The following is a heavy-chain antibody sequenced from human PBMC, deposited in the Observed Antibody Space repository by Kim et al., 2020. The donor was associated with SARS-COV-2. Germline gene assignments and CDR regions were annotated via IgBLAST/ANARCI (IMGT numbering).Heavy chain of an antibody. J-gene: IGHJ4*02. CDR3: AKDLYYYDSSGYYYGPLFDY. CDR1: GFTFSSYA. V-gene: IGHV3-23*01. D-gene: IGHD3-22*01. Sequence: GGSLRLSCAASGFTFSSYAMSWVRQAPGKGLEWVSAISGSGGSTYYADSVKGRFTISRDNSKNTLYLQMNSLRAEDTAVYYCAKDLYYYDSSGYYYGPLFDYWGQGTLVTVSS. CDR2: ISGSGGST.